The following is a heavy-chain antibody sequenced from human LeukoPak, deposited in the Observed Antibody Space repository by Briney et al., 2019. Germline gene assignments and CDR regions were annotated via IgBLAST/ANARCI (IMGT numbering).Heavy chain of an antibody. V-gene: IGHV3-23*01. CDR2: IYGSGEGQT. Sequence: GGSLRLSCAASGFTFRAYTMNWVRPAPGKGLEWVSGIYGSGEGQTFYADSVRGRFTISRDDSRNLVFLHMDNLRVEDAALYYCAKDVKSDGVWDIDHWGQGTLVTVSS. D-gene: IGHD3-16*01. CDR1: GFTFRAYT. J-gene: IGHJ4*02. CDR3: AKDVKSDGVWDIDH.